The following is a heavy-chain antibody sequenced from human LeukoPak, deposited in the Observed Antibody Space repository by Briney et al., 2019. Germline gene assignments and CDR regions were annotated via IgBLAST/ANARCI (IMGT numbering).Heavy chain of an antibody. Sequence: ASVKVSCKASVYTFTSYGISWVRQAPGQGLEWMGWISAYNGNTNYAQKLQGRVTMTTDTSTSTAYVELRRLRSDDTAVYYCARVEGFGELLSDYWGQGTLVTVSS. J-gene: IGHJ4*02. V-gene: IGHV1-18*04. CDR3: ARVEGFGELLSDY. CDR2: ISAYNGNT. CDR1: VYTFTSYG. D-gene: IGHD3-10*01.